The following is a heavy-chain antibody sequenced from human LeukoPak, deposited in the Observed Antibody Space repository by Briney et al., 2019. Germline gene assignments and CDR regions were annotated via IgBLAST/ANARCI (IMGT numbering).Heavy chain of an antibody. CDR1: GGSISSSSYY. V-gene: IGHV4-39*07. CDR2: IYYSGST. Sequence: SETLSLTCTVSGGSISSSSYYWGWIRQPPGKGLEWIGSIYYSGSTYYNPSLKSRVTISVDTSKNQFSLKLSSVTAADTAVYYCARDGIAAAGKGGGDYWGQGTLVTVSS. CDR3: ARDGIAAAGKGGGDY. D-gene: IGHD6-13*01. J-gene: IGHJ4*02.